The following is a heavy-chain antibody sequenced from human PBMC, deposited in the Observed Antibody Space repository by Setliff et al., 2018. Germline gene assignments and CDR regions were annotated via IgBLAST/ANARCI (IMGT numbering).Heavy chain of an antibody. Sequence: SETLSLTCTVSDGSLSTYYWSWIRQPAGKGLEWIRHIYTSWSTNYNPSLKSRVTMSVDTTKNQFSLKLTSVTAADTAVYYCARVSGFLYVDVWGKGTTVTVSS. CDR3: ARVSGFLYVDV. V-gene: IGHV4-4*07. CDR2: IYTSWST. CDR1: DGSLSTYY. J-gene: IGHJ6*03. D-gene: IGHD3-3*01.